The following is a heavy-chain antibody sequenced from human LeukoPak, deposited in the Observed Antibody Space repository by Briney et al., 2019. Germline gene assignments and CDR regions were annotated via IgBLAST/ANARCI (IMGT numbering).Heavy chain of an antibody. CDR3: ARDRIRFLEWLLSGGFDP. J-gene: IGHJ5*02. Sequence: ASVKVSCKASGYTFTSYGINWVRQAPGQGLEWMGWINPNSGGTNYAQKFQGRVTMTRDTSISTAYMELSRLRSDDTAVYYCARDRIRFLEWLLSGGFDPWGQGTLVTVSS. D-gene: IGHD3-3*01. CDR1: GYTFTSYG. V-gene: IGHV1-2*02. CDR2: INPNSGGT.